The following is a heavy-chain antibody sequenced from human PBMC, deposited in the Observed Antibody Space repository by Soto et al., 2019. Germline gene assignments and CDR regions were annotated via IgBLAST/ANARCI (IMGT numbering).Heavy chain of an antibody. J-gene: IGHJ4*02. CDR3: ARAVAGSDYDY. CDR2: IYYSGST. D-gene: IGHD6-19*01. Sequence: QVQLQESGPGLVKPSQTLSLTCTVSGGSISSGDYYWSWIRQPPGNGLEWIGYIYYSGSTYYNPSLKSRVTITVAAYKNQFSLKLSSVTAADTAVYYCARAVAGSDYDYWGQGTLVTVSS. CDR1: GGSISSGDYY. V-gene: IGHV4-30-4*01.